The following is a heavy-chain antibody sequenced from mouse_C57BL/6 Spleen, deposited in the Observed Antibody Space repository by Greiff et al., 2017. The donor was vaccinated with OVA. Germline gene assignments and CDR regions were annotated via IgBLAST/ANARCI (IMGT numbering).Heavy chain of an antibody. Sequence: EVQLQQSGPELVKPGASVKISCKASGYTFTDYYMNWVKQSHGKSLEWIGDINPNNGGTSYNQTFKGKATLTVDKSSSTAYMELRSLTSEDSAVYDCARRVYSAWFAYWGQGTLVTVSA. D-gene: IGHD1-1*01. J-gene: IGHJ3*01. CDR1: GYTFTDYY. CDR2: INPNNGGT. V-gene: IGHV1-26*01. CDR3: ARRVYSAWFAY.